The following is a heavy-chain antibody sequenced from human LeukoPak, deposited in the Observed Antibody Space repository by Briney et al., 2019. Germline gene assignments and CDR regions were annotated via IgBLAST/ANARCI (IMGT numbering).Heavy chain of an antibody. CDR3: ARDLLRRYYYDSSGYSH. J-gene: IGHJ4*02. V-gene: IGHV3-23*01. Sequence: GGSLRLSCAASGFTFNNYAMSWVRQAPGKGLEGVSGTSADGGSTYYADSVKGRFTISRDNAKNSLYLQMNSLSAEDTAVYYCARDLLRRYYYDSSGYSHWGQGTLVTVSS. CDR2: TSADGGST. CDR1: GFTFNNYA. D-gene: IGHD3-22*01.